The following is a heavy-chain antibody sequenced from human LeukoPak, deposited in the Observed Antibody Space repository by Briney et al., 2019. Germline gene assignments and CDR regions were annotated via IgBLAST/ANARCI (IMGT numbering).Heavy chain of an antibody. D-gene: IGHD3-9*01. Sequence: PSENLSLTCTVSGGSISSSSYYWGWIRQPPGKGLEWIGSIYYSGSTYYNPSLKSRVTISVDTSKNQFSLKLSSVTAADTAVYYCARLKRYFEVMYWGQGTLVTVSS. CDR3: ARLKRYFEVMY. V-gene: IGHV4-39*01. CDR1: GGSISSSSYY. J-gene: IGHJ4*02. CDR2: IYYSGST.